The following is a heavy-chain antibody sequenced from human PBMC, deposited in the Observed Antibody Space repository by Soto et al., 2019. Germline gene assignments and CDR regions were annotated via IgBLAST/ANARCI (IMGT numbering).Heavy chain of an antibody. CDR2: IYYSGST. CDR3: ASRLTEATTTGDGFDI. J-gene: IGHJ3*02. D-gene: IGHD3-9*01. Sequence: QVQLQESGPGLVKPSETLSLTCTVSNDSIVNYYWSWIRQPPGKGLEWIGFIYYSGSTNYNPSLKSRVTITVDMSKTQHTLRLSSVTAAYTAVYYCASRLTEATTTGDGFDIWGQGTMVTVSS. CDR1: NDSIVNYY. V-gene: IGHV4-59*01.